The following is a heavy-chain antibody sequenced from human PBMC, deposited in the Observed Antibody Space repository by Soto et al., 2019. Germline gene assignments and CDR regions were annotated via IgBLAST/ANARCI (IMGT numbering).Heavy chain of an antibody. Sequence: QAGGSLRLSCAASGFTVSSNYMRWVRQAPGKGLECVSVIYSGGSTYYADSVKGRFTISRDNYKNTLYLQMNSLRAEDTAVYYCAKSIRGPMAHFDYWGQGTLVTVSS. J-gene: IGHJ4*02. CDR1: GFTVSSNY. CDR3: AKSIRGPMAHFDY. CDR2: IYSGGST. V-gene: IGHV3-53*01.